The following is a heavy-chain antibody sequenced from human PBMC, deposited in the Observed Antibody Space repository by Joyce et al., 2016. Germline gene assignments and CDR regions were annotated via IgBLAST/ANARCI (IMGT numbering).Heavy chain of an antibody. D-gene: IGHD2-2*01. Sequence: EVQLVESGGGLVQPGGSLRLSCGASGRLFSNKEMNWVRQAPGKGLEWGSSFNSDDSRIHYADSVRGRFTISRDNARNSLYLEMNSLRVEDTAIYYCTTPSCANWGQGSLVTVSS. CDR1: GRLFSNKE. V-gene: IGHV3-48*03. J-gene: IGHJ4*02. CDR3: TTPSCAN. CDR2: FNSDDSRI.